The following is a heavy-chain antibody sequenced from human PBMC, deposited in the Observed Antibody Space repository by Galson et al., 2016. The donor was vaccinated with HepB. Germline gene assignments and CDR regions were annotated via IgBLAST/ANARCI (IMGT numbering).Heavy chain of an antibody. J-gene: IGHJ4*02. CDR3: ATHRTGPTGFPFDN. V-gene: IGHV4-39*01. CDR1: GGSISSGAYH. CDR2: ISNRGST. Sequence: ETLSLTCTVSGGSISSGAYHWGWIRQPPGKGLEWIGSISNRGSTPYNPSLKSRITISIDTSKNQSYLNLRSVTAADTAVYYCATHRTGPTGFPFDNWGQGTLVTVSS. D-gene: IGHD2-8*02.